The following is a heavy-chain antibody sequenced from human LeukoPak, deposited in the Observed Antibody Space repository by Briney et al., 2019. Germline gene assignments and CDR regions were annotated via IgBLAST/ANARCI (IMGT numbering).Heavy chain of an antibody. CDR1: GYTFTSYY. CDR3: ARAAEAAFDY. D-gene: IGHD2-15*01. Sequence: GASVKVSCKASGYTFTSYYMHWVRQAPGQGLEWMGWISAYNGNTNYAQKLQGRVTMTTDTSTSTAYMELRSLRSDDTAVYYCARAAEAAFDYWGQGTLVTVSS. J-gene: IGHJ4*02. V-gene: IGHV1-18*04. CDR2: ISAYNGNT.